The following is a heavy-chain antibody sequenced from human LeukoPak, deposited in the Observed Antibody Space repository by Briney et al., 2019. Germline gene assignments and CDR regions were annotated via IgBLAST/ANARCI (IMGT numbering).Heavy chain of an antibody. J-gene: IGHJ4*02. CDR2: ISTGTSYI. Sequence: GGSLRLSCAASGFTFSSYNMNWVRQAPGKGLEWVSSISTGTSYIYYADSVKGRFTIPRDNAKNSLYLQMNSLRAGDTAIYYCARDSCSGGSCYPPLDYWGQGTLVTVSS. CDR3: ARDSCSGGSCYPPLDY. D-gene: IGHD2-15*01. V-gene: IGHV3-21*01. CDR1: GFTFSSYN.